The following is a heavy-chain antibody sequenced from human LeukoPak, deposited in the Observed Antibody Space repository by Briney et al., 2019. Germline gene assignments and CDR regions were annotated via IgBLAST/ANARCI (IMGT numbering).Heavy chain of an antibody. CDR3: ANCPVRMHDAFDI. D-gene: IGHD2-8*02. CDR2: INHSGST. V-gene: IGHV4-34*01. Sequence: PSETLSLTCAVYGGSFSGYYWSWIRQPPGKGLEWIGEINHSGSTNYNPSLKSRVTISVDTSKNQFSLKLSSVTAADTAVYYCANCPVRMHDAFDIWGQGTMVTVSS. J-gene: IGHJ3*02. CDR1: GGSFSGYY.